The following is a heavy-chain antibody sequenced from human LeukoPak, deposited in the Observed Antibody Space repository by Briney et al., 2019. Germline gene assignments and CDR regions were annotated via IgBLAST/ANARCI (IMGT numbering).Heavy chain of an antibody. CDR2: ISWDGGTT. D-gene: IGHD6-13*01. J-gene: IGHJ4*02. Sequence: GGSLRLSCAASGFTFDDYAMHWVRQAPGKGLEWVSLISWDGGTTYYADSVKGRFTISRDNSKKSLYLQMNSLRTEDTALYYCARETAAGSFDSWGQGTLVTVSP. V-gene: IGHV3-43*01. CDR1: GFTFDDYA. CDR3: ARETAAGSFDS.